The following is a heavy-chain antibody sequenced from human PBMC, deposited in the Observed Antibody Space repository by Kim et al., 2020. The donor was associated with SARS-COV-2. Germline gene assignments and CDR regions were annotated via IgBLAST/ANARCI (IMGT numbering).Heavy chain of an antibody. J-gene: IGHJ6*02. CDR1: GYSFTSYW. V-gene: IGHV5-51*01. CDR3: ARQTSSSSWHYYYYGMDV. D-gene: IGHD6-6*01. Sequence: GESLKISCKGSGYSFTSYWIGWVRQMPGKGLEWMGIIYPGDSATRYSPSFQGQVTISADKSSSTAYLQWSRLKASDTAMYYCARQTSSSSWHYYYYGMDVWGQGTTVTVSS. CDR2: IYPGDSAT.